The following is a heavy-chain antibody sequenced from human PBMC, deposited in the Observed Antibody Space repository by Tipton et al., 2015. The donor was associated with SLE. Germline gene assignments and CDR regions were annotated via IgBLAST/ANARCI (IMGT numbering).Heavy chain of an antibody. CDR2: ISSSSSYI. J-gene: IGHJ6*02. Sequence: SLRLSCAASGFTFSTYSMNWVRQAPGKGLEWVSPISSSSSYIYYADSVKGRFTISRDNAKNALYLQMNSLRAEDTAVYYCARDYIVVVPAAISRDYYYYGMDVWGQGTTVTVSS. CDR1: GFTFSTYS. V-gene: IGHV3-21*01. D-gene: IGHD2-2*01. CDR3: ARDYIVVVPAAISRDYYYYGMDV.